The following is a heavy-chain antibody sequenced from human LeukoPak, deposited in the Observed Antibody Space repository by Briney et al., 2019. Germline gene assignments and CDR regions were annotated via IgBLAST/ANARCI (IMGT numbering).Heavy chain of an antibody. J-gene: IGHJ4*02. CDR3: ICGGRDGYNVLDY. D-gene: IGHD5-24*01. CDR2: IKQDGSEK. CDR1: GFTFSSYW. Sequence: GGSLRLSCEASGFTFSSYWMSWVRQAPGKGLEWVANIKQDGSEKYYVDSVKGRFTISRDNAKNSLYLQMNSLRAEDTAVYYCICGGRDGYNVLDYWGQGTLVTVSS. V-gene: IGHV3-7*01.